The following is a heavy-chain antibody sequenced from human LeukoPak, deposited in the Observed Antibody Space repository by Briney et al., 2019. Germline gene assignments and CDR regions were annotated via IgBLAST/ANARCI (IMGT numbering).Heavy chain of an antibody. CDR1: GYTFTSYG. CDR3: ARVGSADYGDYRGAFDI. J-gene: IGHJ3*02. Sequence: ASVKVSCKASGYTFTSYGISWVRQATGQGLEWMGWISAYNGNTNYAQKLQGRVTMTTDTSTSTAYMELRSLRSDDTAVYYCARVGSADYGDYRGAFDIWGQGTMVTVSS. CDR2: ISAYNGNT. D-gene: IGHD4-17*01. V-gene: IGHV1-18*04.